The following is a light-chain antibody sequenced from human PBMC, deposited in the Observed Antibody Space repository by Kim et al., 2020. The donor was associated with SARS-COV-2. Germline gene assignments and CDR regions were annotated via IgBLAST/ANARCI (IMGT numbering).Light chain of an antibody. CDR2: WAS. CDR3: QQYETTPYT. J-gene: IGKJ2*01. CDR1: QSVLYSSNNKNY. Sequence: RATINCKSSQSVLYSSNNKNYLSWYQQKPGQPPKLLIYWASTRESGVPDRFSGSGSGTDFTLTISSLQAEDAAIYYCQQYETTPYTFGQGTKLEI. V-gene: IGKV4-1*01.